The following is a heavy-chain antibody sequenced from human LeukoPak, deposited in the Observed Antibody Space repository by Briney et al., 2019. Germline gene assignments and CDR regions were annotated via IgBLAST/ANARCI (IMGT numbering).Heavy chain of an antibody. D-gene: IGHD5-18*01. Sequence: GGSLRLSCAASGFTFSDNYMSWLGQAPGQGRKWVSFLSISSSYKNYAYSVRVRFTISRDNAKNSLYLQMNSLRAEDTAVYYCARDTAMVRGVEYYYGMDVWGKGTTVTVSS. J-gene: IGHJ6*04. CDR2: LSISSSYK. CDR1: GFTFSDNY. V-gene: IGHV3-11*06. CDR3: ARDTAMVRGVEYYYGMDV.